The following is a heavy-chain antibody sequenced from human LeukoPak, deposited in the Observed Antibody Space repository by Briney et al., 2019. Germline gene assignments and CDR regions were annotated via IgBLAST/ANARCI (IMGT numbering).Heavy chain of an antibody. CDR2: ISRYTGNT. D-gene: IGHD3-3*01. CDR1: GCTFINYG. V-gene: IGHV1-18*01. J-gene: IGHJ3*01. Sequence: GASVKVSCKASGCTFINYGISWVRQAPGQGLEWMGWISRYTGNTNYALQLQGRVTTTTDTSTSTAYMELRSLRSDDTAVYYCARVSVTLFGAVIILNAFDVWGQGTMVTVSS. CDR3: ARVSVTLFGAVIILNAFDV.